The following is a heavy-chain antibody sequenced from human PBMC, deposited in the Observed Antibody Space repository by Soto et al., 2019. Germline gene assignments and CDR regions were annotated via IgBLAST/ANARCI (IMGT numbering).Heavy chain of an antibody. J-gene: IGHJ5*02. CDR3: ARDHSNDDNVWWLDP. Sequence: GGSLRLSCAASGFTFDDYAMHWVRQAPGKGLEWVSGISWNSGSIGYADSVKGRFTISRDNAKNSLYLQMNSLRAEDTAIYYCARDHSNDDNVWWLDPWGQGTLVTVSS. D-gene: IGHD3-16*01. CDR2: ISWNSGSI. CDR1: GFTFDDYA. V-gene: IGHV3-9*01.